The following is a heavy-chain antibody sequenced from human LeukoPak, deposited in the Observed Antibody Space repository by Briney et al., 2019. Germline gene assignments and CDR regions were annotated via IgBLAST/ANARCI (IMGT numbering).Heavy chain of an antibody. CDR1: GGSISSRSHY. D-gene: IGHD6-19*01. CDR3: ASVSSGWYRSYYYMDV. J-gene: IGHJ6*03. CDR2: ISYSGNT. Sequence: PSETLSLTCAVSGGSISSRSHYWGWIRQPPGKGLEWIGHISYSGNTYCTPSLKSRVTISVDTSKNQFSLQLSSVTAADTAVYYCASVSSGWYRSYYYMDVWGKGTTVTVSS. V-gene: IGHV4-39*07.